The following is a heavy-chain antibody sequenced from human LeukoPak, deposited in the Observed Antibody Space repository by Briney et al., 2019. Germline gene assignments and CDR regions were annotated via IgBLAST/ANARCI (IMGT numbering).Heavy chain of an antibody. CDR3: ARVIAAAGYGMDV. Sequence: ASEALSLTCSVSGGSIHTYYWSWIRQPPGKGLEWVGNVYYSGTTYYNPSLKSRVTISVDTSKNQFSLKLSSVTAADTAVYYCARVIAAAGYGMDVWGQGTTVTVSS. D-gene: IGHD6-13*01. CDR2: VYYSGTT. CDR1: GGSIHTYY. V-gene: IGHV4-59*13. J-gene: IGHJ6*02.